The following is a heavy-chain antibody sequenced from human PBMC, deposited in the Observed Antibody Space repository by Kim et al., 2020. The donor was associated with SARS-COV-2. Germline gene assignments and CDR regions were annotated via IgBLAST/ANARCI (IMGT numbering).Heavy chain of an antibody. D-gene: IGHD3-10*01. CDR2: INHSGST. J-gene: IGHJ4*02. Sequence: SETLSLTCAVYGGSFSGYYWSWIRQPPGKGLEWIGEINHSGSTNYNPSLKSRVTISVDTSKNQFSLKLSSVTAADTAVYYCARGRRGHYYGSGSYGYWGPGTLVTVSS. CDR1: GGSFSGYY. V-gene: IGHV4-34*01. CDR3: ARGRRGHYYGSGSYGY.